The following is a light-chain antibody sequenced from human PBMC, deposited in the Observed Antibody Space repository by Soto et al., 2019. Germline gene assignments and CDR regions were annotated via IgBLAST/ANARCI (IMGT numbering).Light chain of an antibody. CDR3: QHYNSYSEA. V-gene: IGKV1-5*01. J-gene: IGKJ1*01. CDR1: QSISSW. Sequence: DIQMTQSPSTLSASVGDRVTITCRASQSISSWLAWYQQKPGKAPKLLIYGASTRATGIPARFSGSGSGTEFTLTISSLQPDDFATYYCQHYNSYSEAFGQGTKVDI. CDR2: GAS.